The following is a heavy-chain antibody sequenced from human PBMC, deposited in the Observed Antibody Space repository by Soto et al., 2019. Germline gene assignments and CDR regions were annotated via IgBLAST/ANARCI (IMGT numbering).Heavy chain of an antibody. J-gene: IGHJ5*02. Sequence: QVTLKESGPVLVKPTETLTLTYTVSGLSLSNGKLGVSWIRQPPGKALEWLAHIFSNDDKSYSTSLRSRVTISKDTSRSQVVLTMTNMDPLDSATYYCALIKDCSRTDCYLASFDPWGQGTLVTVSS. CDR3: ALIKDCSRTDCYLASFDP. CDR2: IFSNDDK. CDR1: GLSLSNGKLG. D-gene: IGHD2-2*01. V-gene: IGHV2-26*01.